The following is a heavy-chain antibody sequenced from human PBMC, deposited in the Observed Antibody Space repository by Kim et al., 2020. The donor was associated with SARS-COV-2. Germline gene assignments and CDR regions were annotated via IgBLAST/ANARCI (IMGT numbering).Heavy chain of an antibody. J-gene: IGHJ4*02. Sequence: GGSLRLSCAASGFTFSNAWMSWVRQAPGKGLEWVGRIKSKTDGGTTDYAAPVKGRFTISRDDSKNTLYLQMNSLKTEDTAVYYCTTDFEDLDIVVVPAARISWFVGYWGQGTLVTVSS. V-gene: IGHV3-15*01. CDR1: GFTFSNAW. CDR2: IKSKTDGGTT. CDR3: TTDFEDLDIVVVPAARISWFVGY. D-gene: IGHD2-2*01.